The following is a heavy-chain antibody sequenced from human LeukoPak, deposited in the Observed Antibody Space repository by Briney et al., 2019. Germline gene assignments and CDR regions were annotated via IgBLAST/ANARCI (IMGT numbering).Heavy chain of an antibody. CDR1: GVSFSDDY. CDR2: INHSGST. Sequence: SETLSLTCAVYGVSFSDDYWSWIRQPPGKGLEWIGEINHSGSTNYNPSLTSRVTISVDTSKNQFSLTLSSVTAADTAVYYCARGSDRDTVVVPSAVITRTKYFFDYWGQGTLVTVSS. CDR3: ARGSDRDTVVVPSAVITRTKYFFDY. V-gene: IGHV4-34*01. J-gene: IGHJ4*02. D-gene: IGHD2-2*01.